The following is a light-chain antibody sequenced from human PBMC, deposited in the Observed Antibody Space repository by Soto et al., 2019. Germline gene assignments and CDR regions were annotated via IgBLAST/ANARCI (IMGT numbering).Light chain of an antibody. CDR2: DAS. CDR1: HIISSW. CDR3: QQYNSYWT. Sequence: DIQMTQSPSTLSASVGDRVTITCRASHIISSWLAWYQQKPGKAPKLLIYDASSFESGVPSRFSGSGSGTEFTLTISSLQPDDFATYYCQQYNSYWTFGQGTRWIS. J-gene: IGKJ1*01. V-gene: IGKV1-5*01.